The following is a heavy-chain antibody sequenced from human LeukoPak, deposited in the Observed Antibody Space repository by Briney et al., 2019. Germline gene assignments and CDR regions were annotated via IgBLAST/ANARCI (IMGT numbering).Heavy chain of an antibody. Sequence: ASVKVSCKASGYTFTGYYMHWVRQAPGQGLEWMGWISAYNGNTSYAQKLQGRVTMTTDTSTSTAYMELRSLRSDDTAVYYCARALWNADGDYFDYWGQGTLVTVSS. D-gene: IGHD1-1*01. CDR1: GYTFTGYY. J-gene: IGHJ4*02. CDR3: ARALWNADGDYFDY. CDR2: ISAYNGNT. V-gene: IGHV1-18*04.